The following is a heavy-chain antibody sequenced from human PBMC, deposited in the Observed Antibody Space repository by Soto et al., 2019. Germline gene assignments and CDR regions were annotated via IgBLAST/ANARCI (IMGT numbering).Heavy chain of an antibody. J-gene: IGHJ6*02. CDR1: GGTFSSYA. CDR3: ARPDYVGGSYRYPPYYYYYGMDV. D-gene: IGHD3-16*02. CDR2: IIPIFGTA. V-gene: IGHV1-69*13. Sequence: VASVKVSCKASGGTFSSYAISWVRHAPGQGLEWMGGIIPIFGTANYAQKFQGRVTITADESTSTAYMELSSLRSEDTAVYYCARPDYVGGSYRYPPYYYYYGMDVWG.